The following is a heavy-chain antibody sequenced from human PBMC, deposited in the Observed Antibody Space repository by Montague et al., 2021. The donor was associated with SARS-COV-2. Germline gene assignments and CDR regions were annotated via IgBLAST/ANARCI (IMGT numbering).Heavy chain of an antibody. CDR1: GDSISSGGYF. V-gene: IGHV4-39*07. Sequence: SETLSLTCTVSGDSISSGGYFWGWIRQPPGQGLEWIASIHIGGTSYLNPSLKSRVTISVDSSKNQFSLNVTSVTAADTAVYFCASSRDWYLGNWGQGTLATDAS. CDR2: IHIGGTS. CDR3: ASSRDWYLGN. J-gene: IGHJ4*02. D-gene: IGHD3-9*01.